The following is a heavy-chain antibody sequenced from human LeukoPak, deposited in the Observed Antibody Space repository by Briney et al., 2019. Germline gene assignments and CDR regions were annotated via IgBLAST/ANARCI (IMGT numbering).Heavy chain of an antibody. CDR1: GGSISSYY. D-gene: IGHD4-17*01. Sequence: PSETLSLTCTVSGGSISSYYWGWIRQPPGKGLEWIGSIYYSGSTYYNPSLKSRVTISVDTSKNQFSLKLSSVTAADTAVYYCARHQDYGDYAIDAFDIWGQGTMVTVSS. CDR2: IYYSGST. V-gene: IGHV4-39*01. J-gene: IGHJ3*02. CDR3: ARHQDYGDYAIDAFDI.